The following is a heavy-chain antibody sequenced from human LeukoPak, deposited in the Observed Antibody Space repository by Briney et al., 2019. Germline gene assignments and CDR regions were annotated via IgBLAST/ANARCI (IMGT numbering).Heavy chain of an antibody. CDR1: GFTFYDYA. J-gene: IGHJ3*02. D-gene: IGHD1-7*01. V-gene: IGHV3-9*01. Sequence: PGVSLRRSCAASGFTFYDYAMPWVRQAPGKGLEWVSGISWDSGSIGYADSVKGRFTISRDNAKNSLYLQMHSLRDEETALYYCAKDRRKITGPTLAAFDIWGQGTMVTVSS. CDR3: AKDRRKITGPTLAAFDI. CDR2: ISWDSGSI.